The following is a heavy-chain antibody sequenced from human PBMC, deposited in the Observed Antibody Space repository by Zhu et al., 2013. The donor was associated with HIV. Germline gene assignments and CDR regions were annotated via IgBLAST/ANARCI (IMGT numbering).Heavy chain of an antibody. CDR2: IRNKANSYTT. J-gene: IGHJ3*02. V-gene: IGHV3-72*01. CDR1: GFTFSDHH. Sequence: EVQLVESGGSLVQPGGSLRLSCTASGFTFSDHHLDWVRQAPVRGLEWVGRIRNKANSYTTEYAPSVKGRFTISREDSKNSLYLQMNSLKTEDTAAYYCTKVGNAFDIWGQGTVVTVSS. CDR3: TKVGNAFDI.